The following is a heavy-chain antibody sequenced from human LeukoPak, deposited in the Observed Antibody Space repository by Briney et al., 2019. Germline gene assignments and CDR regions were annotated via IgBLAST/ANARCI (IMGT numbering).Heavy chain of an antibody. J-gene: IGHJ4*02. CDR2: IRYDGNYK. CDR3: AKDRGLSSFGFDY. Sequence: GGSLRLSCAASGFIFSNFGMHWVRQAPGKGLEGVAFIRYDGNYKYCADSVEGRFTISRDNSKNTLFLQMNSLRAEDTAVYYCAKDRGLSSFGFDYWGQGTLVTVSS. CDR1: GFIFSNFG. D-gene: IGHD3-3*01. V-gene: IGHV3-30*02.